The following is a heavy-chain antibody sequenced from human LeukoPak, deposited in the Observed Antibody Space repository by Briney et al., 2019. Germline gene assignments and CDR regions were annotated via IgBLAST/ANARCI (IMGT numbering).Heavy chain of an antibody. Sequence: GGSLRLSCAASGFTFSSYSMNWVRQAPGKGLEWVSSISSSGSYIYYADSVKGRFTISRDNAKNSLYLQMNSLRAEDTAVYYCARGSYSAYELSLDYWGQGTLVTVSS. CDR1: GFTFSSYS. V-gene: IGHV3-21*01. CDR2: ISSSGSYI. CDR3: ARGSYSAYELSLDY. D-gene: IGHD5-12*01. J-gene: IGHJ4*02.